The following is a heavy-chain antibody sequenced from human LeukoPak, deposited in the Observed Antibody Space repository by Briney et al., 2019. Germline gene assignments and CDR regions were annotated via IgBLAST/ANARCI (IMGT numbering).Heavy chain of an antibody. V-gene: IGHV3-23*01. J-gene: IGHJ6*02. D-gene: IGHD1-1*01. Sequence: GGSLRLSCAASGFTFSGHSMTWVRQTPGKGLEWVSVIFGNGVKTYYADSLKGRFTISRDNSKSTLYLQMNSLRADDTAVYYCARVGNWSNYFGMDAWGQGTTVSVSS. CDR1: GFTFSGHS. CDR3: ARVGNWSNYFGMDA. CDR2: IFGNGVKT.